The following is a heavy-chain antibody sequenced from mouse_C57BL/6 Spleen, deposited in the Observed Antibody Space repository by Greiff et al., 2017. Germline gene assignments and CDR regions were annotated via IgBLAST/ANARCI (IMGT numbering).Heavy chain of an antibody. Sequence: EVQRVESGGGLVKPGGSLKLSCAASGFTFSDYGMHWVRQAPEKGLEWVAYISSGSSTIYYADTVKGRFTISRDNAKNTLFLQMTSLRSEDTAMYYCARRGAYSNYGDAMDYWGQGTSVTVSS. CDR2: ISSGSSTI. CDR3: ARRGAYSNYGDAMDY. J-gene: IGHJ4*01. CDR1: GFTFSDYG. D-gene: IGHD2-5*01. V-gene: IGHV5-17*01.